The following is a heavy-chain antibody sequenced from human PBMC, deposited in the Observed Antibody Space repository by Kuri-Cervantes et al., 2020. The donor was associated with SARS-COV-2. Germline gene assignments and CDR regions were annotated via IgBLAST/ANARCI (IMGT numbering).Heavy chain of an antibody. Sequence: GESLKISCSASGFTFSSYAMHWVRQAPGKGLEYVSAISSNGGSTYYADSVKGRFTISRDNSKNTLYLQMGGLRAEDTAVYYCARSSGSGDYWGQGTLVTVSS. V-gene: IGHV3-64*04. D-gene: IGHD3-10*01. J-gene: IGHJ4*02. CDR2: ISSNGGST. CDR1: GFTFSSYA. CDR3: ARSSGSGDY.